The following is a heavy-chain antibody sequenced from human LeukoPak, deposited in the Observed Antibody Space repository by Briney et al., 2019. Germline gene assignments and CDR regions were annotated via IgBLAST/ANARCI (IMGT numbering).Heavy chain of an antibody. V-gene: IGHV1-69*13. CDR2: IIPIFGTA. Sequence: SVKVSCKASGGTFSSYAISWVRQAPGQGLEWMGGIIPIFGTANYAQKFQGRVTITADESTSTAYMELSSLRSEDTAVYYCAAGDIVVVPAAMPAPYYYYYYGMDVRGQGTTVTVSS. CDR3: AAGDIVVVPAAMPAPYYYYYYGMDV. J-gene: IGHJ6*02. CDR1: GGTFSSYA. D-gene: IGHD2-2*01.